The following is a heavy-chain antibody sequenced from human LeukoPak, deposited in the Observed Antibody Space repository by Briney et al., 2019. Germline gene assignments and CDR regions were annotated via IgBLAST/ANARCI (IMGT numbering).Heavy chain of an antibody. D-gene: IGHD2-15*01. V-gene: IGHV3-53*01. CDR1: GFTVSSNY. Sequence: GGSLRLSCAASGFTVSSNYMSWVRQAPGKGLEWVSVIYSGGSTYYADSVKGRFTISRDNSKNTLYLQMNSLRAEDTAVYYCARDPGYCGGGSCPGGDWGQGTLVTVSS. CDR2: IYSGGST. J-gene: IGHJ4*02. CDR3: ARDPGYCGGGSCPGGD.